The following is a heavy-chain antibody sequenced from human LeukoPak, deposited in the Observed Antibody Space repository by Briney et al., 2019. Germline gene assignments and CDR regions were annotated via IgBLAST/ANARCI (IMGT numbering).Heavy chain of an antibody. CDR3: TTLTVASSFDY. D-gene: IGHD6-19*01. V-gene: IGHV3-21*01. CDR1: GFTFSGYA. Sequence: PGGSLRLSCAASGFTFSGYAMNWVRQAPGKGLEWVSGILSGGYDKYYADSVKGRFTISRDNAKNSLYLQMNSLRAEDTAVYYCTTLTVASSFDYWGQGALVTVSS. J-gene: IGHJ4*02. CDR2: ILSGGYDK.